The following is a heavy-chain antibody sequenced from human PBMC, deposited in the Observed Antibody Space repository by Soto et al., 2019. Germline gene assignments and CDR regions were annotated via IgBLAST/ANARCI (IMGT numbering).Heavy chain of an antibody. V-gene: IGHV4-34*01. Sequence: QVQLQQWGAGLLKPSETLSLTCAVYGGSLSGYYWSWIRQPPGKGLEWIGEINRSGSTNYIPSLKSRVIISVDTSKNQFSLKLSSVTAADTAVYYCARGLLGRAATWGQGTLVTVSS. CDR1: GGSLSGYY. CDR3: ARGLLGRAAT. D-gene: IGHD2-15*01. CDR2: INRSGST. J-gene: IGHJ5*02.